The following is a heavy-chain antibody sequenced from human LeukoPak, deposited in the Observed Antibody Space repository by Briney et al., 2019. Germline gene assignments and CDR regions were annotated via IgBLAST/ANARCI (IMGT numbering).Heavy chain of an antibody. V-gene: IGHV3-23*01. CDR2: ISVGGGDT. J-gene: IGHJ4*02. D-gene: IGHD2-21*01. CDR3: AKLNLGEMAYFDS. Sequence: GGSLRLSCEASGFIFSSYVMGWVRQAPGKGLEWVSSISVGGGDTITADSVKGRFTITRENSKNTLYLQMVGLRVEDTAIYYCAKLNLGEMAYFDSWGQGILVTVSS. CDR1: GFIFSSYV.